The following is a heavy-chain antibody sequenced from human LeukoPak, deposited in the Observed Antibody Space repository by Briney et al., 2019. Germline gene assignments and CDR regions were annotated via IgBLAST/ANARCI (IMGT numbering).Heavy chain of an antibody. J-gene: IGHJ6*02. Sequence: SETLSLTCDVYGGSFSGNYWSWIRQPPGKGLEWIGEINHSGSTNYNPSLKSRVTISVDTSKNQFSLQLSSVTPEDTAVFYCARGGEQVNYYGMDVWGQGTTVTVSS. CDR3: ARGGEQVNYYGMDV. D-gene: IGHD1-26*01. V-gene: IGHV4-34*01. CDR1: GGSFSGNY. CDR2: INHSGST.